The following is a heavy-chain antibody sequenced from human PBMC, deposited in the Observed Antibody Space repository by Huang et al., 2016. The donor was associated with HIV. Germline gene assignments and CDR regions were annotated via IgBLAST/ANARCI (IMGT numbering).Heavy chain of an antibody. D-gene: IGHD2-15*01. V-gene: IGHV4-30-4*08. CDR2: IYYTGTT. CDR3: ARDRITQCNGGRCYSDWSDP. CDR1: GDSISRGGYL. Sequence: GQLQESGPGPVKPSQTLSLTCTVSGDSISRGGYLWSWIRQSPGKGLEWIGSIYYTGTTSYNPSRRSRVTMSVDTSKNQFSLRLTSVTAEDTAVYYCARDRITQCNGGRCYSDWSDPWGQGTLVIVSS. J-gene: IGHJ5*02.